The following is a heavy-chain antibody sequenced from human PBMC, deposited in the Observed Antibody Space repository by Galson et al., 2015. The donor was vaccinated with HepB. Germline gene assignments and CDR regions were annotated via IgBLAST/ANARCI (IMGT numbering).Heavy chain of an antibody. J-gene: IGHJ4*02. V-gene: IGHV3-11*01. CDR1: GFTFSDYY. CDR3: AREHSYYFDS. CDR2: ISSSGNIP. D-gene: IGHD1-26*01. Sequence: SLRLSCAASGFTFSDYYMTWIRQAPGKGLEWVSYISSSGNIPYYADSVKGRFTISRDNAKNSLYLQMNSLRAEDTAVYYCAREHSYYFDSWSQGTLVTVSS.